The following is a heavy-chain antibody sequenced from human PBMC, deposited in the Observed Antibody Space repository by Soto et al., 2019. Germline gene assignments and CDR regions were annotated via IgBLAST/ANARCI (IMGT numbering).Heavy chain of an antibody. Sequence: EVQLLESGGGSVQPGGSLRLSCEASGFIFRNYAMSWVRQAPGKGLEWVSSISGSGVGTYYADSVQGRFTISRDNSTHTLFLQLSSLRAEDTALYYCAKDVDTVGLSDGSGYFDLWGQGALVTVSS. J-gene: IGHJ4*02. D-gene: IGHD3-22*01. CDR2: ISGSGVGT. CDR1: GFIFRNYA. V-gene: IGHV3-23*01. CDR3: AKDVDTVGLSDGSGYFDL.